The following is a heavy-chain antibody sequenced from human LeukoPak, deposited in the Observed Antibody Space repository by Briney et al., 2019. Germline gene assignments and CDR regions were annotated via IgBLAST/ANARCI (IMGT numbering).Heavy chain of an antibody. CDR1: GFIFSNYA. J-gene: IGHJ4*02. V-gene: IGHV3-23*01. CDR3: AREPGIAAYYFDY. Sequence: GGSLRLSCAASGFIFSNYAMSWVRQAPGKGPEWVSGISGGGGGTYYADSVKGRFTISRANSKNTLYLQMNSLRAEDTAVYYCAREPGIAAYYFDYWGQGTLVTVSS. CDR2: ISGGGGGT. D-gene: IGHD6-25*01.